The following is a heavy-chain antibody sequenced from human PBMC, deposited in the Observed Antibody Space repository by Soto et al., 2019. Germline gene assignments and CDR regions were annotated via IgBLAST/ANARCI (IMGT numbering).Heavy chain of an antibody. CDR3: ARVRDANWFDP. Sequence: SETLSLTCTVSGGSISSGGYYWSWIRQHPGKGLEWIGYIYYSGSTYYNPSLKSRVTISVDTSKNQFSLKLSSVTAADTAVYYCARVRDANWFDPWGQGTLVTVSS. J-gene: IGHJ5*02. V-gene: IGHV4-31*03. CDR1: GGSISSGGYY. CDR2: IYYSGST.